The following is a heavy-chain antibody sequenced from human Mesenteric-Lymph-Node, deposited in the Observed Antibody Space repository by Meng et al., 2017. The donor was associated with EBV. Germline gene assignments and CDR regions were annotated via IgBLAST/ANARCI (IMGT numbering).Heavy chain of an antibody. Sequence: QVQLVQSGAEGKKPGASVRVSCKASGYTFTSCGISWVRQAPGQGLEWMGWISTYNGNTNYAQKVQGRVTMTRETSTSTAYMELRSLRSDDTAVYYCARGRRDYDSGSYPDFDYWGQGTLVTVSS. J-gene: IGHJ4*02. CDR3: ARGRRDYDSGSYPDFDY. D-gene: IGHD3-10*01. V-gene: IGHV1-18*01. CDR2: ISTYNGNT. CDR1: GYTFTSCG.